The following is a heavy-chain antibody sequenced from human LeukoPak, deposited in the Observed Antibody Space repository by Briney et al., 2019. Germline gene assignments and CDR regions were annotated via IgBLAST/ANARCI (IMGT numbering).Heavy chain of an antibody. Sequence: YTFXXXDIXWVRQAPGQGKEWIGWINPNSCNTGYAQKFQGRVTMTRNTSISTVYMELSSLRSEDTAVYYCANSIAYYYGMDVWGQGTTVTVSS. CDR1: YTFXXXD. V-gene: IGHV1-8*01. CDR2: INPNSCNT. D-gene: IGHD2/OR15-2a*01. CDR3: ANSIAYYYGMDV. J-gene: IGHJ6*02.